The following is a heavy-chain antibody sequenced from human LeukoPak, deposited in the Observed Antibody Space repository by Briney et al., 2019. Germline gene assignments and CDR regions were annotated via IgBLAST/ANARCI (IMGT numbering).Heavy chain of an antibody. Sequence: TSETLSLTCTVSGGSISSSSYYWGWIRQPPGKGLEWIGSIYYSGSTYYNPSLKSRVTISVDTSKSQFSLKLSSVTAADTAVYYCARRDSSSWSHWFDPWGQGTLVTVSS. D-gene: IGHD6-13*01. CDR2: IYYSGST. V-gene: IGHV4-39*01. CDR1: GGSISSSSYY. CDR3: ARRDSSSWSHWFDP. J-gene: IGHJ5*02.